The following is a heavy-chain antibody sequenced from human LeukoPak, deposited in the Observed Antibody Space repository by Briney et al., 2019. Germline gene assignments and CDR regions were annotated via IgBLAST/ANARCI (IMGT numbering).Heavy chain of an antibody. CDR2: ISFSSSTI. J-gene: IGHJ4*02. D-gene: IGHD6-6*01. CDR3: AREAPRGTSSNPYYFDS. Sequence: GGSLRLSCAAAGLTFSTNSMNWVRQAAGKGLEWVSYISFSSSTIYYADSVKGRFTISRDNAKNLLYLQMNSLRAEDTAVYYCAREAPRGTSSNPYYFDSWGQGTLLTVSS. CDR1: GLTFSTNS. V-gene: IGHV3-48*01.